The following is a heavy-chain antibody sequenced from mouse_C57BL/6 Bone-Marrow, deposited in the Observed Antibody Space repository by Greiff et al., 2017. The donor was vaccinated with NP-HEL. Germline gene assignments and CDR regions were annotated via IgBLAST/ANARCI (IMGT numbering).Heavy chain of an antibody. D-gene: IGHD1-1*01. CDR1: GFNIKDYY. V-gene: IGHV14-2*01. CDR2: IDPEDGET. CDR3: ARGYYCSSYRFDY. Sequence: VQLQQSGAELVKPGASVKLSCTASGFNIKDYYMHWVKQRTEQGLEWIGRIDPEDGETKYAPKFQGTATITADTSSNTAYLQLSILTSEYTAVYYGARGYYCSSYRFDYWGQGTTLTVSS. J-gene: IGHJ2*01.